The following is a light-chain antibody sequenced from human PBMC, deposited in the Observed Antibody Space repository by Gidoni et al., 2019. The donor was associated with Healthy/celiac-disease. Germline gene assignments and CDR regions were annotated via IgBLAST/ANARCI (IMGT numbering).Light chain of an antibody. J-gene: IGLJ2*01. CDR3: QAWDSSTVV. Sequence: SYALTQSPAVSVSPGQTASITCSGDKLGDKYACWYQQEPGQSPVLVIYQDSKRPSGIPERFSGSNSGNTATLTISGTQAMDEADYYCQAWDSSTVVFGGGTKLTVL. V-gene: IGLV3-1*01. CDR2: QDS. CDR1: KLGDKY.